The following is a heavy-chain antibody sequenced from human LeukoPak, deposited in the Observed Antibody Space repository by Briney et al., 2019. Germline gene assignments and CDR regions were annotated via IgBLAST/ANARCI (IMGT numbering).Heavy chain of an antibody. CDR3: VKDNPLDY. D-gene: IGHD2-15*01. CDR2: ISSDGGDK. J-gene: IGHJ4*02. V-gene: IGHV3-30*04. CDR1: GFTFSIYA. Sequence: GGSLRLSCAASGFTFSIYAMHWVRQAPGKGLEWVAVISSDGGDKYYADSVKGRFTISRDNSKNTLYLYVNSLRPDDSAVYYCVKDNPLDYWGQGTLVIVSS.